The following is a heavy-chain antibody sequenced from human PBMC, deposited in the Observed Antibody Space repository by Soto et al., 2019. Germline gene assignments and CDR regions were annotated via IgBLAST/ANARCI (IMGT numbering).Heavy chain of an antibody. CDR3: ARGYCSSTSCYRSYYFDY. V-gene: IGHV1-3*01. J-gene: IGHJ4*02. CDR1: GYTFTSYA. Sequence: QVQLVQSGAEVKKPGASVKVSCKASGYTFTSYAMYWVRQAPGQRLEWMGWINAGNGNTKYSQKFQGRVTITRDTSASTAYMELSSLRSEDTAVYYCARGYCSSTSCYRSYYFDYWGQGTLVTVSS. CDR2: INAGNGNT. D-gene: IGHD2-2*02.